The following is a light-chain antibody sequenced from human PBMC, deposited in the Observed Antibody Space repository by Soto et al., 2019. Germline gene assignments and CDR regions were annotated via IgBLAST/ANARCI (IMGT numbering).Light chain of an antibody. V-gene: IGKV2-30*01. CDR2: HAS. CDR3: MEGSHWPPR. J-gene: IGKJ4*02. Sequence: DVVMTQSPLSLPVTLGQPASISCRSSESLAYSDGNTCLNWFQQRPGQSPRRLIYHASKGDSGVPDRFSGSELGTDFILTNSRVEAEDVGVYYFMEGSHWPPRFGAGPMVEIK. CDR1: ESLAYSDGNTC.